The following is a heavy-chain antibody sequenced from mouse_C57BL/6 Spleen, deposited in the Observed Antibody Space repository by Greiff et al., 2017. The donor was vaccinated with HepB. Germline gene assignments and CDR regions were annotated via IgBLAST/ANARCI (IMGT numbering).Heavy chain of an antibody. V-gene: IGHV1-74*01. D-gene: IGHD2-3*01. J-gene: IGHJ3*01. CDR3: APIPDGTEGFAY. CDR1: GYTFTSYW. CDR2: IHPSDSDT. Sequence: QVQLKESGAELVKPGASVKVSCKASGYTFTSYWMHWVKQRPGQGLEWIGRIHPSDSDTNYNQKFKGKATLTVDKSSSTAYMQLSSLTSEDSAVYYCAPIPDGTEGFAYWGQGTLVTVSA.